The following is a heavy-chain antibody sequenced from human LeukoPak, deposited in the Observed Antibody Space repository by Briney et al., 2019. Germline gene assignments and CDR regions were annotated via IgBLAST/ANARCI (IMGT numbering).Heavy chain of an antibody. CDR2: IYYSGSS. V-gene: IGHV4-39*01. Sequence: PSETLSLTCTVSGGSISSGGYYWSWIRQHPGKGLEWIGYIYYSGSSYYTPSLKSRVTISVDTSKNQFSLKVSSVTAADTAVYYCARHEWGAAAARKFDYWGQGTLVTVSS. CDR1: GGSISSGGYY. CDR3: ARHEWGAAAARKFDY. J-gene: IGHJ4*02. D-gene: IGHD6-13*01.